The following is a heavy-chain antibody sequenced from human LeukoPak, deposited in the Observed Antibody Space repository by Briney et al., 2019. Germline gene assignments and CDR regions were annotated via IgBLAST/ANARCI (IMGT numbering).Heavy chain of an antibody. V-gene: IGHV3-21*01. CDR2: ISSSSSYI. D-gene: IGHD6-13*01. J-gene: IGHJ3*02. Sequence: GSLRLSCAASGFTFSSYSMNWVRQAPGKGLEWVSSISSSSSYIYYADSVKGRFTISRDNAKNSLYLQMNSLRAEDTAVYYCARMIAAAGTGGGDAFDIWGQGTMVTVSS. CDR1: GFTFSSYS. CDR3: ARMIAAAGTGGGDAFDI.